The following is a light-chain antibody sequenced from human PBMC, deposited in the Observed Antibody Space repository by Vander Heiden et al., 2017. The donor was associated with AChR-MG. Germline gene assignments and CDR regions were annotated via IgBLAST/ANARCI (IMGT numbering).Light chain of an antibody. CDR1: QSVTNN. CDR3: QQYNYGPRFT. CDR2: GAS. Sequence: EIVMTQSPATLSVSPGERATLSCRASQSVTNNLAWYQQKPGQAPRLLIYGASTRATGIPARFSGSGSGTEFTLTISSLQSEDFAIYYCQQYNYGPRFTFGHGTKVDIK. V-gene: IGKV3D-15*01. J-gene: IGKJ3*01.